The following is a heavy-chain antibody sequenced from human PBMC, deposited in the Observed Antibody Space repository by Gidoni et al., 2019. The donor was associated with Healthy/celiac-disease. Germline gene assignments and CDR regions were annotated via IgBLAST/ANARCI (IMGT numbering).Heavy chain of an antibody. Sequence: QVQLVQSGAEVKKPGASVKVSCKVSGYTLTELSMHWVRQVPGKGLGWMGGFDPENGETIYAQKFQGKVPMTEDTSTNTAYMELSSLGSEDTAVYYCATDESLSGGRGWGQGTLVTVSS. CDR1: GYTLTELS. CDR2: FDPENGET. J-gene: IGHJ4*02. D-gene: IGHD2-15*01. V-gene: IGHV1-24*01. CDR3: ATDESLSGGRG.